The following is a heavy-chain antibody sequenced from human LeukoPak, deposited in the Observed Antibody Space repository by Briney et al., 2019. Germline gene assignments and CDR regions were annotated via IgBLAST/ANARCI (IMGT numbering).Heavy chain of an antibody. V-gene: IGHV3-30-3*01. J-gene: IGHJ3*02. CDR3: ARNREGYKAGAFDI. D-gene: IGHD5-24*01. Sequence: GGSLRLSCAASGFTFSSYAMHWVRQAPGKGLEWVAVISYDGSNKYYADSVKGRFTISRDNAKNSLYLQMNSLRAEDTAVYYCARNREGYKAGAFDIWGQGTMVTVSS. CDR1: GFTFSSYA. CDR2: ISYDGSNK.